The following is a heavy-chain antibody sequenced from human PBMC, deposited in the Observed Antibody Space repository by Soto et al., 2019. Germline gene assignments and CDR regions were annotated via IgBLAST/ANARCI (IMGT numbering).Heavy chain of an antibody. CDR1: GFTFSSYA. CDR2: MGGSGRST. V-gene: IGHV3-23*01. D-gene: IGHD6-19*01. Sequence: GSLRLSCAASGFTFSSYAMTWVRQAPGKGLEWVSSMGGSGRSTYYTDSVKGRFTISRDNSKTSLYLQMDSLRNEDTAVYYCARFFGSGFDYWGQGTLVTVSS. J-gene: IGHJ4*02. CDR3: ARFFGSGFDY.